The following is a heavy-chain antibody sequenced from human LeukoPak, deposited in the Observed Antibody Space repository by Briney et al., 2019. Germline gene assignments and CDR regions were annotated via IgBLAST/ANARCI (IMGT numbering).Heavy chain of an antibody. V-gene: IGHV3-49*04. D-gene: IGHD4-17*01. Sequence: PGGSLRLSCAASGFTFSSYAMSWVRQAPGKGLEWVGFIRSKAYGGTTEYAASVKGRFTISRDDSKSIAYLQMNSLKTEDTAVYYCTRDLLDYGDYQRLYYYGMDVWGQGTTVTVSS. CDR3: TRDLLDYGDYQRLYYYGMDV. J-gene: IGHJ6*02. CDR1: GFTFSSYA. CDR2: IRSKAYGGTT.